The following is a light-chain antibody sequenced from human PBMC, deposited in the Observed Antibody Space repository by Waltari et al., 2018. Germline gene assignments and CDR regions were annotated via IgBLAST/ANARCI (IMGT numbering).Light chain of an antibody. CDR2: DNR. CDR1: SSNIGRNY. J-gene: IGLJ3*02. Sequence: QSVLTQPPSVSAAPGQRVTISCSGSSSNIGRNYVSRYQQFPGGAPKLLIYDNRERPSGTPDRFSGSKAGTSAALDITGLQPEDEADYYCGTWDASLRAGVFGGGTRVTVL. CDR3: GTWDASLRAGV. V-gene: IGLV1-51*01.